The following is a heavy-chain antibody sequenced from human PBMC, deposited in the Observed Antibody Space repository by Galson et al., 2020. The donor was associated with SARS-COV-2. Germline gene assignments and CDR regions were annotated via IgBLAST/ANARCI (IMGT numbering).Heavy chain of an antibody. Sequence: GESLKNPCAASGFTFSTYSMNWVRQTPGKGLEWVSSISSSGAFIFYADSVKGRFTISRDNAKNSLYLQMNSLRAEDTAVYYCAKGQSGSYGGTDYWGRGTLVTVSS. J-gene: IGHJ4*02. CDR3: AKGQSGSYGGTDY. CDR2: ISSSGAFI. D-gene: IGHD1-26*01. V-gene: IGHV3-21*01. CDR1: GFTFSTYS.